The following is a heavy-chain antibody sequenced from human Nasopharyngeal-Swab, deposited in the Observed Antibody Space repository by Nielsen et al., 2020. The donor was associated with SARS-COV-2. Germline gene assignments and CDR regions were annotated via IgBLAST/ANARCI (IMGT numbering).Heavy chain of an antibody. V-gene: IGHV3-15*01. CDR2: IKSKTDGGTT. CDR3: TTDWDYSYHDY. D-gene: IGHD3-22*01. CDR1: GGSFSGYY. Sequence: GGSLRLSCAVYGGSFSGYYWSWIRQPPGKGLEWVGRIKSKTDGGTTDYAAPVKGRFTISRDDSKNTLYLQMNSLKTEDTAVYYCTTDWDYSYHDYWGQGTLVTVSS. J-gene: IGHJ4*02.